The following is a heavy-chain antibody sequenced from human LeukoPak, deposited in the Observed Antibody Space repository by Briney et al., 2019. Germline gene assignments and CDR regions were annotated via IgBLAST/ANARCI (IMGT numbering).Heavy chain of an antibody. V-gene: IGHV4-39*01. CDR1: GGSISSSSYY. J-gene: IGHJ4*02. CDR2: IYYSGST. D-gene: IGHD6-19*01. Sequence: PSETLSLTCTVSGGSISSSSYYWGWIRQPPGEGLEWIGSIYYSGSTYYNPSLKSRVTISVDTSKNQFSLKLSSVTAADTAVYYCARVSQWLPLFDYWGQGTLVTVSS. CDR3: ARVSQWLPLFDY.